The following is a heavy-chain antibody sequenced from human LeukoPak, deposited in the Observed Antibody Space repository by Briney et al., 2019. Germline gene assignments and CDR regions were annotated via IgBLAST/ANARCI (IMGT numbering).Heavy chain of an antibody. Sequence: PGGSLRLSCAASGFTFSSYAMSWVRQAPGKGLEWVSAISDSGHTTYYADSAKGRFTISRDNSKNTLYLQMNSLRAEDTAVYYCVKDPPITMVRGVIIDFDYWGQGTLVTVSS. CDR3: VKDPPITMVRGVIIDFDY. CDR1: GFTFSSYA. D-gene: IGHD3-10*01. CDR2: ISDSGHTT. V-gene: IGHV3-23*01. J-gene: IGHJ4*02.